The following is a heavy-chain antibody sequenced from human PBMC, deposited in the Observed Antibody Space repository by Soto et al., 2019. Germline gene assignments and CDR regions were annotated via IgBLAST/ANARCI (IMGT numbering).Heavy chain of an antibody. V-gene: IGHV1-69*06. CDR2: IIPIFGTA. CDR1: GGTFSSYA. D-gene: IGHD2-2*01. CDR3: SGVPAAVYGMDV. J-gene: IGHJ6*02. Sequence: GASVKVSCKASGGTFSSYAISWVRQAPGQGLEWMGGIIPIFGTANYAQKFQGRVTITADKSTSTAYMELSSLRSEDTAVYYCSGVPAAVYGMDVWGQGTTVTV.